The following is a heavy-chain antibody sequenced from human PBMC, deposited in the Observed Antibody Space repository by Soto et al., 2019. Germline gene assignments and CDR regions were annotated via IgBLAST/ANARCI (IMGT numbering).Heavy chain of an antibody. Sequence: GGSLRLSCAASGFTFSGSAMHWVRQASGKGLEWVGRIRSKANSYATAYAASVKGRFTISRDDSKNTAYLQMISLNTEDTAVYYCTRVSIFMVNYYYGMDVWGQGTTVTVS. J-gene: IGHJ6*01. V-gene: IGHV3-73*01. CDR3: TRVSIFMVNYYYGMDV. CDR2: IRSKANSYAT. CDR1: GFTFSGSA. D-gene: IGHD5-18*01.